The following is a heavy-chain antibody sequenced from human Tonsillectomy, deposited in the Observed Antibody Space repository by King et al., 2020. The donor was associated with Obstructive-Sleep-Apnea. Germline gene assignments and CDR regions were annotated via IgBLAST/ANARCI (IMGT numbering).Heavy chain of an antibody. J-gene: IGHJ4*02. V-gene: IGHV3-73*01. CDR3: TKLGGTTYSSGY. Sequence: VQLVESGGGLVQPGGSLKLSCAASGFTFSGSAMHWVRQASGKGLEWVGRIRSKANSYATAYAASVKGRFTISRDDSKNTAYLQMNSLKTEDTAVYYCTKLGGTTYSSGYWGQGTLVTVSS. CDR1: GFTFSGSA. CDR2: IRSKANSYAT. D-gene: IGHD6-25*01.